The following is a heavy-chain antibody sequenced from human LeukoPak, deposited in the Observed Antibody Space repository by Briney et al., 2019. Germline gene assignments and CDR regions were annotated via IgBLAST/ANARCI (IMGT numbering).Heavy chain of an antibody. CDR2: ISWNSGSI. Sequence: PGGSLRLSCAASGFTFSSHWMHWVRQAPGKGLEWVSGISWNSGSIGYADSVKGRFTISRDNAKNSLYLQMNSLRAEDTALYYCAKGYYYDSSGYYYVDYYYGMDVWGQGTTVTVSS. J-gene: IGHJ6*02. D-gene: IGHD3-22*01. CDR1: GFTFSSHW. CDR3: AKGYYYDSSGYYYVDYYYGMDV. V-gene: IGHV3-9*01.